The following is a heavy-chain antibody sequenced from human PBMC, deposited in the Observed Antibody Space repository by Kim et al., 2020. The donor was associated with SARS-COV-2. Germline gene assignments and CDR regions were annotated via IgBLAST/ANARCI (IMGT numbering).Heavy chain of an antibody. V-gene: IGHV1-46*01. D-gene: IGHD1-26*01. CDR2: INPSGGST. Sequence: ASVKVSCKASGYTFTSYYMHWARQAPGQGLEWMGIINPSGGSTSYAQKFQGRVTMTRDTSTSTVYMELSSLRSEDTAVYYCAREWELTNFDYWGQGTLVTVSS. CDR3: AREWELTNFDY. CDR1: GYTFTSYY. J-gene: IGHJ4*02.